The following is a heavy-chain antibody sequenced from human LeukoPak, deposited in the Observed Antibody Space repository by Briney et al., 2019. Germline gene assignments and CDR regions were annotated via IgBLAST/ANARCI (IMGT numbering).Heavy chain of an antibody. J-gene: IGHJ4*02. Sequence: ASVKVSCKASGYTFTSYYMHWVRQAPGQGLECMGIINPSGGSTSYAQKFQGRVTMTRDMSTSTVYMELSSLRSEDTAVYYCARASIAVAGADYWGQGTLVTVSS. CDR3: ARASIAVAGADY. CDR2: INPSGGST. CDR1: GYTFTSYY. D-gene: IGHD6-19*01. V-gene: IGHV1-46*01.